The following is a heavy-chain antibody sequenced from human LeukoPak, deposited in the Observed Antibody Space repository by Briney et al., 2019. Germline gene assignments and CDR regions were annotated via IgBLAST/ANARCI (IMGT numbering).Heavy chain of an antibody. CDR1: GFTISSYW. CDR3: TRVIAVAGTVVVPFDY. D-gene: IGHD6-19*01. CDR2: IRSKAYGGTT. J-gene: IGHJ4*02. Sequence: GGSLRLSCVASGFTISSYWMHWVRKAPGKGLEWVGFIRSKAYGGTTEYAASVKGRFTISRDDSKSIAYLQMNSLKTEDTAVYYCTRVIAVAGTVVVPFDYWGQGTLVTVSS. V-gene: IGHV3-49*04.